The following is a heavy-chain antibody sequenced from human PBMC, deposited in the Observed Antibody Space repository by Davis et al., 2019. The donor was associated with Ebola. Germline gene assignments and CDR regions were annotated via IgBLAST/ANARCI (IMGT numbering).Heavy chain of an antibody. J-gene: IGHJ4*02. CDR2: IKQDGSEK. CDR1: GFTFSSYW. CDR3: ARGRAAGLGDY. D-gene: IGHD1-26*01. Sequence: GESLKISCAASGFTFSSYWMSWVRQAPGKGLEWVANIKQDGSEKYYVDSVKGRFTISRDNAKNSLYLQMNSLRAGDTAVYYCARGRAAGLGDYWGQGTLVTVSS. V-gene: IGHV3-7*01.